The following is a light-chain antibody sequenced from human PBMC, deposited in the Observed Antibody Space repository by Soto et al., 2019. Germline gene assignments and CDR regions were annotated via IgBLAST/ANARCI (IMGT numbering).Light chain of an antibody. Sequence: EIVLTQSPGTLSLSPGERATLSCRASQSVSSYLAWYQQKPCQAPRLLIYDASHRATGIPARFSGSGSGTDFTLTISSLEPEDFAVYYCQQRSNWPKWTFGQGTKVDIK. CDR2: DAS. CDR3: QQRSNWPKWT. CDR1: QSVSSY. J-gene: IGKJ1*01. V-gene: IGKV3-11*01.